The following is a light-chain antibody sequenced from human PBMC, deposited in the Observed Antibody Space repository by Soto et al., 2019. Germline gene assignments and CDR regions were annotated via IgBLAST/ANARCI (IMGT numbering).Light chain of an antibody. V-gene: IGKV1-5*01. Sequence: DIQMTQSPSTLSASVGDRVTITCRASQSISSLLAWYQQKPGKAPKRLIYDASSLESGVPSRFSGSGSGTEFTLTISSLQPDEVATYYCQQYTSYSGTCGQGTKVEIK. CDR3: QQYTSYSGT. J-gene: IGKJ1*01. CDR1: QSISSL. CDR2: DAS.